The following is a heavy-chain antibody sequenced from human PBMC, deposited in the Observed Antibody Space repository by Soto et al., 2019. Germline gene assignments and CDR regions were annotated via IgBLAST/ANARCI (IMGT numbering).Heavy chain of an antibody. D-gene: IGHD2-2*01. CDR1: GFTFDDYA. CDR3: AKDFVRSGYCSSTSCYLGIVAGLGAFDI. CDR2: ISWNSGSI. J-gene: IGHJ3*02. V-gene: IGHV3-9*01. Sequence: QPGGSLRLSCAASGFTFDDYAMHWVRQAPGKGLEWVSGISWNSGSIGYADSVKGRFTISRDNAKNSLYLQMNSLRAEDTALYYCAKDFVRSGYCSSTSCYLGIVAGLGAFDIWGQGTMVTVSS.